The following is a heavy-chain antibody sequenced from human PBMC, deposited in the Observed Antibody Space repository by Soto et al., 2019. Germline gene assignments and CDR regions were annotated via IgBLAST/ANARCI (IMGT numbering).Heavy chain of an antibody. Sequence: QVHLQESGPGLVKPSETLSLTCTVSGGSISIYYWSWIRQPPVKGLEWIGYIYYSGSTKYNPSLKRRVTISVDTAKNRFALRLSSVTAADTAVYYCARVWGGAVDFWGQGTMVTVSS. CDR2: IYYSGST. CDR1: GGSISIYY. D-gene: IGHD3-10*01. J-gene: IGHJ3*01. CDR3: ARVWGGAVDF. V-gene: IGHV4-59*01.